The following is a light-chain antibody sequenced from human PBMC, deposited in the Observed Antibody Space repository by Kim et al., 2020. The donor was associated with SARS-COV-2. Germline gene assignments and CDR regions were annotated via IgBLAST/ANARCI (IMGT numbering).Light chain of an antibody. CDR2: DAS. Sequence: SPGERATLSCGASQSVTGNYLAWYQQKPGLVPRLVIYDASSRATGVPERFSGSDSGTDFTLTISRLEPEDFAVYFCQQYDGSSWTFGQGTKVDIK. V-gene: IGKV3D-20*01. CDR3: QQYDGSSWT. CDR1: QSVTGNY. J-gene: IGKJ1*01.